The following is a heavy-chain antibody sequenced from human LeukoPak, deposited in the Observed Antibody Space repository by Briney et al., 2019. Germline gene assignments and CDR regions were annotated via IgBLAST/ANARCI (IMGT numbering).Heavy chain of an antibody. D-gene: IGHD3-16*02. CDR3: AREGRYYDYVWGSYRYHAFDI. Sequence: ASVKVSCKASGYTFTGYYMHWVRQAPGQGLEWMGWINPNSGGTNYAQKFQGRVTMTRDTSISTAYMELSRLRSEDMAVYYCAREGRYYDYVWGSYRYHAFDIWGQGTMVTVSS. CDR2: INPNSGGT. J-gene: IGHJ3*02. V-gene: IGHV1-2*02. CDR1: GYTFTGYY.